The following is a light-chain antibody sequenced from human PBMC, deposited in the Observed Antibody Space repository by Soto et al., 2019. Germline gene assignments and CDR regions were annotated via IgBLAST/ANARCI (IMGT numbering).Light chain of an antibody. Sequence: QPVLTQSSSASASLGSSVKLTCTLSSGHSSYIIAWHQQQPGKAPRYLMKLEGSGSYNKGSGVPDRFSGSSSEADRYLTISNLQFEDEADYYCETWDGNTRVFGGGTKLTVL. CDR2: LEGSGSY. CDR1: SGHSSYI. J-gene: IGLJ3*02. V-gene: IGLV4-60*02. CDR3: ETWDGNTRV.